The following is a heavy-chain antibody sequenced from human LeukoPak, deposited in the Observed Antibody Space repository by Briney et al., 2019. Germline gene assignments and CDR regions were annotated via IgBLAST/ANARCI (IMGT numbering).Heavy chain of an antibody. J-gene: IGHJ4*02. CDR3: ARDYRIVGATGTVGY. Sequence: GGSLRLSCAGSGFTFRSYGMHWVRQAPGKGLEWVAVISYDVSNKYYADSVKGRFTISRDNSKNTLYLQMNSLRAEDTAVYYCARDYRIVGATGTVGYWGQGTLVTVSS. V-gene: IGHV3-30*03. CDR2: ISYDVSNK. D-gene: IGHD1-26*01. CDR1: GFTFRSYG.